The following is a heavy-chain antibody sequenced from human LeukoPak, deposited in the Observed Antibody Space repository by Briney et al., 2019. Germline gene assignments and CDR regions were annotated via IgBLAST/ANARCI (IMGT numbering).Heavy chain of an antibody. CDR2: ISAYSDNT. CDR3: VKEGYDRGGYYGH. CDR1: VYTFTKYG. D-gene: IGHD3-22*01. V-gene: IGHV1-18*01. Sequence: GASVRVSSMASVYTFTKYGVSWVRQAPGQGLEWMGWISAYSDNTDYAPKFQGRITVTKDPSTDTAYMELRSLRPDDTAVYYCVKEGYDRGGYYGHWGQGALVTVSS. J-gene: IGHJ4*02.